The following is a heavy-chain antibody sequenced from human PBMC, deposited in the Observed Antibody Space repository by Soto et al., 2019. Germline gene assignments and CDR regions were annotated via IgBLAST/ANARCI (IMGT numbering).Heavy chain of an antibody. CDR2: IYHSGST. D-gene: IGHD2-15*01. J-gene: IGHJ4*02. CDR1: GGSISSGGYS. V-gene: IGHV4-30-2*01. Sequence: QLQLQESGSGLVKPSQTLSLTCAVSGGSISSGGYSWSWIRQPPGKGLEWIGYIYHSGSTSYNPSLKSRVTVAVDRSKHQFSRKLRSVPAADTAVYYCAGALPRIDWGQGALVTVSS. CDR3: AGALPRID.